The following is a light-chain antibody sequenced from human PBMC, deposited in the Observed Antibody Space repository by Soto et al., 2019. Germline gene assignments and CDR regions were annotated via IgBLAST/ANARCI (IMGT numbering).Light chain of an antibody. CDR2: DAS. CDR3: QQRSNWGFT. Sequence: EIVLTQSPATLSLSPGERATLSCRASQSVSSYLAWYQQNPGQAPRLLIYDASNRATGIPARFSGSGSGTDFTLTIRRLEPEDFAVYYCQQRSNWGFTFGPGTKVDIK. V-gene: IGKV3-11*01. J-gene: IGKJ3*01. CDR1: QSVSSY.